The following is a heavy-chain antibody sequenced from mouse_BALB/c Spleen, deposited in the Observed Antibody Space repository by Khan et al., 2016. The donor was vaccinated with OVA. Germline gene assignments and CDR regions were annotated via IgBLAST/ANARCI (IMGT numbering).Heavy chain of an antibody. CDR2: IYPGSDNA. J-gene: IGHJ2*01. D-gene: IGHD2-3*01. CDR1: GYTFTYYV. CDR3: ARGDGYYVYFDY. V-gene: IGHV1-77*01. Sequence: QVQLKESGPELVKPGASVKMSCKASGYTFTYYVITWVKQRTGQGLEWIGEIYPGSDNAYYNERFKGTATLTADKSSNTTHMQLSSLTSEDSAVYCCARGDGYYVYFDYWGQGTTLTVSS.